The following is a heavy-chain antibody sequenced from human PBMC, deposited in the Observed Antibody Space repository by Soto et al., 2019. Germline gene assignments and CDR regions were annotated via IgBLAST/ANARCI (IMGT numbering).Heavy chain of an antibody. CDR2: IGGRGSST. V-gene: IGHV3-23*01. CDR3: AKADSNGHYSSFDF. D-gene: IGHD3-22*01. CDR1: GFTFSSYA. Sequence: PGGSLRLSCAASGFTFSSYAMSWVRQAPGKGLEWVSAIGGRGSSTDYADSVKGRFTISRDNSKNTLSLQMNSLRAEDTAVYFCAKADSNGHYSSFDFWGQGTLVTVSS. J-gene: IGHJ4*02.